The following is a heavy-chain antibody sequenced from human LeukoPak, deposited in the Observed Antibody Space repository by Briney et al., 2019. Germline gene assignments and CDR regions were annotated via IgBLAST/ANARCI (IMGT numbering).Heavy chain of an antibody. CDR2: IIPIFGTA. D-gene: IGHD6-13*01. CDR3: AGSGWSSGFDY. J-gene: IGHJ4*02. V-gene: IGHV1-69*05. Sequence: SSVKVSCKASGGTFSSYAISWVRQAPGQGLEWMGGIIPIFGTANYAQKFQGRVTIPTDESTSTAYIALSSLSSQVTAVFFCAGSGWSSGFDYWGQGTLVTVSS. CDR1: GGTFSSYA.